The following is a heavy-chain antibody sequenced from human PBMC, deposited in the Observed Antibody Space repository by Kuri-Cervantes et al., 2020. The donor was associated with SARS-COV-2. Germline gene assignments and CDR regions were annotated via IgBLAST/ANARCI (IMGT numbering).Heavy chain of an antibody. Sequence: SETLSLTCAVYGGSLSDYYWSWIRQPPGKGLEWIGEINPTGGTNYNPSLNSRLTISPDTSRSQFSLKLSSVTAADTAVYYCARQLRLYSMDVWGKGTTVTVSS. CDR1: GGSLSDYY. CDR3: ARQLRLYSMDV. V-gene: IGHV4-34*01. CDR2: INPTGGT. D-gene: IGHD5-12*01. J-gene: IGHJ6*03.